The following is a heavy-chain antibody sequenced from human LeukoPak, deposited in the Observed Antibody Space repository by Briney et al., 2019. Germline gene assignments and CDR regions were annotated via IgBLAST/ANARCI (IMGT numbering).Heavy chain of an antibody. CDR1: GFSPGSNA. D-gene: IGHD3-9*01. Sequence: GGSLRLSCVASGFSPGSNAMTWVRQAPGKGLAWVSGISGDDTTTYYADSVKDRFTISREKSKNTLYLQMKSLRAEDTAVYCCVRDSDHFDFDSWGLGTLVTVSS. V-gene: IGHV3-23*01. CDR2: ISGDDTTT. CDR3: VRDSDHFDFDS. J-gene: IGHJ5*01.